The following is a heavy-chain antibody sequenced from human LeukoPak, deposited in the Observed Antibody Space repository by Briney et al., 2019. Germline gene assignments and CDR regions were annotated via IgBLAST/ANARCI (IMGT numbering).Heavy chain of an antibody. D-gene: IGHD1-26*01. V-gene: IGHV1-2*02. J-gene: IGHJ4*02. CDR1: GYTFTGYY. Sequence: ASVKVSCKASGYTFTGYYMHWVRQAPGQGLEWMGWINPNSGGTNYAQKFQGRVTMTRDTSISTAYMELSRLTSDDMAVYYCSRGELEGPDFDYWGQGTLVTVSS. CDR3: SRGELEGPDFDY. CDR2: INPNSGGT.